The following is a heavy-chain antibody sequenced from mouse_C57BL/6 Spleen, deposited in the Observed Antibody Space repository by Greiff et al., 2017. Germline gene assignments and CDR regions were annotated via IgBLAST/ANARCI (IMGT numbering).Heavy chain of an antibody. CDR2: IYPGDGDT. J-gene: IGHJ4*01. CDR3: ARSNYGSSTYYAMDY. Sequence: VQLQQSGPELVKPGASVKISCKASGYAFSSSWMNWVKQRPGKGLEWIGRIYPGDGDTNYNGKFKGKATLTAAKSSSTAYMQLSSLTSEDSAVYFCARSNYGSSTYYAMDYWGQGTSVTVSS. CDR1: GYAFSSSW. D-gene: IGHD1-1*01. V-gene: IGHV1-82*01.